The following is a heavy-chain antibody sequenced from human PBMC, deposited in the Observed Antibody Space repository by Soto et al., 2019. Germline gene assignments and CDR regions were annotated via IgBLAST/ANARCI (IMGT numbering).Heavy chain of an antibody. Sequence: QVQVVQSGDEVKETGASVRVSCKTSGYSFTAYGISWVRQAPGQGLEWMGWISCYNGKTKYAQKVQGRVTMTTDTSTSTAYMEVRRLRSADTAIYYCARDAPPPELRFLEWHNYDYNGMDVGGQGATVT. CDR1: GYSFTAYG. CDR2: ISCYNGKT. V-gene: IGHV1-18*01. J-gene: IGHJ6*02. CDR3: ARDAPPPELRFLEWHNYDYNGMDV. D-gene: IGHD3-3*01.